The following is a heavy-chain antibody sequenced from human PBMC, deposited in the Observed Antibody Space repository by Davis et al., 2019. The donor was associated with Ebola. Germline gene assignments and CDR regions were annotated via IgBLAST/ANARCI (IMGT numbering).Heavy chain of an antibody. J-gene: IGHJ4*02. CDR2: ISSSSSYT. V-gene: IGHV3-11*06. CDR3: AREAAGLGY. CDR1: GFAFTNVW. Sequence: GESLKISCTASGFAFTNVWMSWIRQAPGKGLEWVSYISSSSSYTNYADSVKGRFTISRDNAKNSLYLQMNSLRAEDTAVYYCAREAAGLGYWGQGTLVTVSS.